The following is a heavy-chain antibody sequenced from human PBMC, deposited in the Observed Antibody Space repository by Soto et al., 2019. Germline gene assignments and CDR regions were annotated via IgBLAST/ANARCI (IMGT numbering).Heavy chain of an antibody. V-gene: IGHV1-2*04. CDR3: ARKSGGATASLDYYDFYMDV. CDR1: EDTFNDYY. J-gene: IGHJ6*03. Sequence: QVQLVQSGDEVKKPGASVTVSCRSSEDTFNDYYIHWLRKAPGKGREWMGWINPNGGVTKYAQKLKGWVTMTRETSIRTVYMQLSRIRSDDTAISYFARKSGGATASLDYYDFYMDVWGTGTTVTVSS. D-gene: IGHD1-26*01. CDR2: INPNGGVT.